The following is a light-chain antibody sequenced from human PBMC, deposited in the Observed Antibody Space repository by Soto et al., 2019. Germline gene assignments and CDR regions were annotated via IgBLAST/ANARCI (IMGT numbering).Light chain of an antibody. Sequence: QTVVTQEPSFSVSPGGTVTLTCGLSSGSVSTSYYPSWYQQTPGEAPRTLIYSTNTRSSGVPDRFSGSILGNKAALTITGPQSDDEADYYCVLCMGSGPYVVFGGGTKLTVL. CDR2: STN. J-gene: IGLJ2*01. V-gene: IGLV8-61*01. CDR3: VLCMGSGPYVV. CDR1: SGSVSTSYY.